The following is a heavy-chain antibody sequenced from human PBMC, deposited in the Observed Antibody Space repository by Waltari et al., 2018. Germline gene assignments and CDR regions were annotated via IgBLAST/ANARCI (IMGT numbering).Heavy chain of an antibody. CDR2: IIPIFGTA. J-gene: IGHJ6*03. V-gene: IGHV1-69*14. D-gene: IGHD5-18*01. CDR3: ARVQEGYSYGYPYYYYMDV. CDR1: GGTFSSYA. Sequence: QVQLVQSGAEVKKPGSSVKVSCKASGGTFSSYAISWVRQAPGQGLEWMGGIIPIFGTANYAQKFQGRVTITADKSTSTAYMELSSLRSEDTAVYYCARVQEGYSYGYPYYYYMDVWGKGTTVTVSS.